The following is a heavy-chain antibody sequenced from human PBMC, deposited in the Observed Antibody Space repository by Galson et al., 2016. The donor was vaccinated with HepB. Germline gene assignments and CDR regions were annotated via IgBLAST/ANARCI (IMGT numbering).Heavy chain of an antibody. Sequence: SLRLSCAASGFTFDDYAMHWVRQVPGKGLEWVSGISRNSDDIAYADSVKGRFTISRDNAKNSLYLQMNSLRAEDTALYYCAKDPYDSSGHYTLGFDYWGQGTLVTVSS. CDR2: ISRNSDDI. J-gene: IGHJ4*02. CDR3: AKDPYDSSGHYTLGFDY. CDR1: GFTFDDYA. V-gene: IGHV3-9*01. D-gene: IGHD3-22*01.